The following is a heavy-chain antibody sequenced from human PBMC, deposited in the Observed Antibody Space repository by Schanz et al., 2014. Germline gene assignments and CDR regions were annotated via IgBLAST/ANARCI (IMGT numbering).Heavy chain of an antibody. D-gene: IGHD2-2*01. CDR3: ARDRRRYCSTASCLHDNWFDP. J-gene: IGHJ5*02. V-gene: IGHV1-18*01. CDR2: ISTSNGNT. CDR1: GYTFTDYG. Sequence: QVQLVQSGAEVKKPGASVKVSCKASGYTFTDYGVIWVRQAPGQGLEWMGWISTSNGNTNYIRKPQGRVAMTTDTSTSAAYMELRSLRFDDTAVYYCARDRRRYCSTASCLHDNWFDPWGQGTLVIVSS.